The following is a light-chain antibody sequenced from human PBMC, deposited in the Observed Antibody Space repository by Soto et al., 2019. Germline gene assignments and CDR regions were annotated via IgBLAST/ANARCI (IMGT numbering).Light chain of an antibody. Sequence: IQLTQSPSSLSASVGDRVTITCRASQGISSYLAWYQQKPGKAPKLLIYAASTLQSGVPSRFSGSGSGTDFTLTISSLQPVDFATYYCQQLNSYPPTFGPGTKVDIK. CDR3: QQLNSYPPT. V-gene: IGKV1-9*01. J-gene: IGKJ3*01. CDR1: QGISSY. CDR2: AAS.